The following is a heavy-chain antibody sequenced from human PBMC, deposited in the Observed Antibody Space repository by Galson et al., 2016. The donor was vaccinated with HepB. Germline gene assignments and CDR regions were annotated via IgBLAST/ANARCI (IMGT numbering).Heavy chain of an antibody. D-gene: IGHD3-9*01. Sequence: SLRLSCAASGFTFSTYTMNWVRQAPGKGLEWVSSISSSRFFIYYADTVKGRFTISRDNANNSLYLQMNSLRAEDTAVYYCARGRYDILTLANWGHGTLVTVSS. J-gene: IGHJ4*01. CDR3: ARGRYDILTLAN. CDR2: ISSSRFFI. CDR1: GFTFSTYT. V-gene: IGHV3-21*01.